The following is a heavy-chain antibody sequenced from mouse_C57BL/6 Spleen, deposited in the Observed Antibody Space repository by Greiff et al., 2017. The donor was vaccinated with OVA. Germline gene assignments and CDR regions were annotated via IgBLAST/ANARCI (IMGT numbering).Heavy chain of an antibody. CDR3: TSKIITTVFDY. D-gene: IGHD1-1*01. V-gene: IGHV6-6*01. J-gene: IGHJ2*01. Sequence: EVKLVESGGGLVQPGGSMKLSCAASGFTFSDAWMDWVRQSPEKGLEWVAEIRNKANNHATYYAESVKGRFTISRDDSKSSVYLQMNSLRAEDTGIYYCTSKIITTVFDYWGQGTTLTVSS. CDR1: GFTFSDAW. CDR2: IRNKANNHAT.